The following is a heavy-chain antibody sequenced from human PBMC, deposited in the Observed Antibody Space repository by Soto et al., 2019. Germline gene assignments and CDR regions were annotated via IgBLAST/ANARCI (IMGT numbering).Heavy chain of an antibody. V-gene: IGHV3-23*01. CDR2: ISGSGDST. CDR3: AKDAGVDTAIDY. J-gene: IGHJ4*02. CDR1: GFTFNRYG. Sequence: GGSLRLSCAASGFTFNRYGMSWVRQAPGKGLEWVSAISGSGDSTYYADSVKGRFTISRDNSKNTLYLQMNSLRAEDTAVYYCAKDAGVDTAIDYWGQGTLVTVSS. D-gene: IGHD5-18*01.